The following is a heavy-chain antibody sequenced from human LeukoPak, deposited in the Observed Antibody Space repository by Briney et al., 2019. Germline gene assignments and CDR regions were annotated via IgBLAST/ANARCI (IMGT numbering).Heavy chain of an antibody. V-gene: IGHV4-39*01. CDR1: GGSISSSSYY. D-gene: IGHD2-15*01. J-gene: IGHJ4*02. Sequence: SETLSLTCTVSGGSISSSSYYWGWIRQPPGKGLEYIGSINYSGSTYHNPSLKSRVTISVDTSKNQFSLKVCSVTAADTAVYYCARGSPYHNWGQGTLVTVSS. CDR2: INYSGST. CDR3: ARGSPYHN.